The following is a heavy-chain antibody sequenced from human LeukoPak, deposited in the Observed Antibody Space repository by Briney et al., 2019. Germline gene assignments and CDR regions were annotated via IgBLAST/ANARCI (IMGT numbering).Heavy chain of an antibody. D-gene: IGHD3-22*01. CDR1: GGPFSSYY. V-gene: IGHV4-59*10. Sequence: SETLSLTCAVYGGPFSSYYWSWIRQPAGKGLEWIGRIYTSGSTNHNPSLKSRVTMSVDTSKNQFSLKLSSVTAADTAVYYCARGRYYYDSSGYFAFDIWGQGTMVTVSS. J-gene: IGHJ3*02. CDR2: IYTSGST. CDR3: ARGRYYYDSSGYFAFDI.